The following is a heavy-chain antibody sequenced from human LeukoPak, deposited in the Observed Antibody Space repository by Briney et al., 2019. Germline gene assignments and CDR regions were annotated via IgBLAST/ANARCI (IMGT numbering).Heavy chain of an antibody. V-gene: IGHV1-18*01. Sequence: GASVKVSCKASGYTFTSYGISWVRQAPGQGLEWMGWISAYNGNTNYARKLQGRVTMTTDTSTSTAYMELRSLRSDDTAVYYCARVVGGAYYYYYYMDVWGKGTTVTVSS. D-gene: IGHD3-16*01. CDR1: GYTFTSYG. J-gene: IGHJ6*03. CDR3: ARVVGGAYYYYYYMDV. CDR2: ISAYNGNT.